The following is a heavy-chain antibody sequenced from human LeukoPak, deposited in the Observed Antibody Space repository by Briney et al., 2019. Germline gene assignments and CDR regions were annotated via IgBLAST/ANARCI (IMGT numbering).Heavy chain of an antibody. J-gene: IGHJ1*01. CDR3: ARDTPHFDYLFQTEYFQH. CDR2: ISAYNGNT. D-gene: IGHD3-9*01. V-gene: IGHV1-18*01. CDR1: GYTFTSYG. Sequence: GASVKVSCKASGYTFTSYGISWVRQAPGQGLEWMGWISAYNGNTNYAQKLQGRVTMTTDTSTSTAYMELRSLRSDDTAVYYCARDTPHFDYLFQTEYFQHWGQGTLVTVSS.